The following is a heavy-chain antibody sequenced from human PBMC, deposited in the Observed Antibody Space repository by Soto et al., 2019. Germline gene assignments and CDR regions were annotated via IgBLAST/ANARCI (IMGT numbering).Heavy chain of an antibody. Sequence: PGESLKISCKGSGYSFTSYWIGWVRQMPGKGLDWMGIIYPGDSDTRYSPSFQGQVTISADKSISTAYLQWSSLKASDTAMYYCARQGVDWLSYYYMDVWGKGTTVTVSS. CDR1: GYSFTSYW. J-gene: IGHJ6*03. CDR2: IYPGDSDT. CDR3: ARQGVDWLSYYYMDV. V-gene: IGHV5-51*01. D-gene: IGHD3-9*01.